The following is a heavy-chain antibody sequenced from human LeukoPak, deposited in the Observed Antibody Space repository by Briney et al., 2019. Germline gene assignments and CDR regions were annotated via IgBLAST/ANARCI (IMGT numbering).Heavy chain of an antibody. Sequence: SVKVSCKASGGTFSSYAISWVRQAPGQGLEWMGGIIPIFGTANYAQKFQGRVTITTDESTSTAYMELSSLRSEYTAVYYCARTTLGSSWYYYYYMDVWGKGTTVTVSS. CDR1: GGTFSSYA. J-gene: IGHJ6*03. V-gene: IGHV1-69*05. CDR3: ARTTLGSSWYYYYYMDV. D-gene: IGHD6-13*01. CDR2: IIPIFGTA.